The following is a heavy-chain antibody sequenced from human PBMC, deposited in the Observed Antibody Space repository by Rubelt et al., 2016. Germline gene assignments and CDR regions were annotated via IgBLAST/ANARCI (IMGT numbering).Heavy chain of an antibody. D-gene: IGHD2-2*01. V-gene: IGHV4-39*01. CDR1: TGSISSSSYY. CDR2: IYYSGST. CDR3: ARGEYQLYYYMDV. Sequence: QLQLQESGPGLVKPSETLSLTCTVSTGSISSSSYYWGWIRQPPGKGLEWIGSIYYSGSTYYNPSLKGRVTISVDTSKNQFSLKLSSVTAADTAVYYCARGEYQLYYYMDVWGKGTTVTVSS. J-gene: IGHJ6*03.